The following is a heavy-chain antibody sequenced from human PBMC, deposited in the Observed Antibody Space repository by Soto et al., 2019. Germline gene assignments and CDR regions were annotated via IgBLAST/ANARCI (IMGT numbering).Heavy chain of an antibody. Sequence: PGGSLRLSCAASGFTFSSYAMSWVRQAPGKGLEWVSVISGSGGSTNYADSVTGRFTISRDNSKSTLYLQMNSLRAEDTALYYCAKGRSYYYYYGVDVWGQGTTVTVSS. CDR2: ISGSGGST. CDR3: AKGRSYYYYYGVDV. CDR1: GFTFSSYA. V-gene: IGHV3-23*01. J-gene: IGHJ6*02.